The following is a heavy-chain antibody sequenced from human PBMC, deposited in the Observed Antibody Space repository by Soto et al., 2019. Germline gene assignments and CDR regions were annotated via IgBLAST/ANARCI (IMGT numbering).Heavy chain of an antibody. CDR1: GFTFSNYG. Sequence: GGSLRLSCVVSGFTFSNYGMSWVRQAPGKGLEWVASISGGGGRIYNEDSVKGRFTISRDSSKNSVYLQVNSLRADDTAVYYCGKRRTDEYGQYSYYGMDVWGQGTTVTVSS. J-gene: IGHJ6*02. V-gene: IGHV3-23*01. D-gene: IGHD3-10*01. CDR2: ISGGGGRI. CDR3: GKRRTDEYGQYSYYGMDV.